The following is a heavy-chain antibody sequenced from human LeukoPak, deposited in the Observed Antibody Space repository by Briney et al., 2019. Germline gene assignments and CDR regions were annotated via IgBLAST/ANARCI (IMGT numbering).Heavy chain of an antibody. J-gene: IGHJ4*02. CDR1: GGTFSSYA. CDR2: ITPILGIA. D-gene: IGHD3-22*01. Sequence: GASVKVSCKASGGTFSSYAISWVRQAPGQGLEWMGGITPILGIANYAQKFQGRVTITADKSTSTAYMELSSLRSEDTAVYYCARGDGYYDSSGYYYPLDYWGQGTLVTVSS. V-gene: IGHV1-69*10. CDR3: ARGDGYYDSSGYYYPLDY.